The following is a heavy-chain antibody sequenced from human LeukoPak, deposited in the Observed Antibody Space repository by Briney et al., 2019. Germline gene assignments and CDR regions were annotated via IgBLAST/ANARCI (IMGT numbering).Heavy chain of an antibody. CDR2: ISGSGGST. CDR1: GFTFSSYA. CDR3: AKTSGSSSWYREDWFDP. D-gene: IGHD6-13*01. Sequence: GGSLRLSCAASGFTFSSYAMSWVRQAPGKGLEWVSAISGSGGSTYCADSVKGRFTISRDNSKNTLYLQMNSLRAEDTAVYYCAKTSGSSSWYREDWFDPWGQGTLVTVSS. J-gene: IGHJ5*02. V-gene: IGHV3-23*01.